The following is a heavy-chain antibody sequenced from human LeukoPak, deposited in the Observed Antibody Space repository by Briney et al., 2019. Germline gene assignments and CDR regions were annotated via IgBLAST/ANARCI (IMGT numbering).Heavy chain of an antibody. CDR1: GYTFTSYY. CDR3: ARNHDDSSWFRHYYYYYMDV. J-gene: IGHJ6*03. D-gene: IGHD6-13*01. CDR2: INPSGGST. V-gene: IGHV1-46*01. Sequence: GASVKVSCKASGYTFTSYYMHWVRQAPGQGLEWMGIINPSGGSTSYAQKFQGRVTMTRDMSTSTVYMELSSLRSEDTAVYYCARNHDDSSWFRHYYYYYMDVWGKGTTVTVSS.